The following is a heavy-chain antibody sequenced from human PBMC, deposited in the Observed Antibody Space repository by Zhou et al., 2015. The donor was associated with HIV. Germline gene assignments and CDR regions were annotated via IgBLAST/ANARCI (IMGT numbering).Heavy chain of an antibody. J-gene: IGHJ3*02. CDR2: ITPIFAIV. Sequence: QVQLVQSGTEVKKPGSSVKISCKTSGGTFSGSEISWVRQVPGQGLEWMGGITPIFAIVNYAQKFRGRVTITADEYTSIAYMELTSLKSEDAAVYYCTRSSGNYDYAFDIWGQGTKVIVAS. V-gene: IGHV1-69*01. D-gene: IGHD3-22*01. CDR3: TRSSGNYDYAFDI. CDR1: GGTFSGSE.